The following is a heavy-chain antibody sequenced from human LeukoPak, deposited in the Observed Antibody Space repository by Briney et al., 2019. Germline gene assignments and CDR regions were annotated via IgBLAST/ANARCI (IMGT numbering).Heavy chain of an antibody. V-gene: IGHV1-69*06. CDR3: ARQVVPADYYYYYGMDV. Sequence: GASVKVPCTASGGTFSSYAISWVRQAPGQGLEWMGGIIPIFGTANYAQKFQGRVTITADKSTSTAYMELSSLRSEDTAVYYCARQVVPADYYYYYGMDVWGKGTTVTVSS. CDR2: IIPIFGTA. CDR1: GGTFSSYA. D-gene: IGHD2-2*01. J-gene: IGHJ6*04.